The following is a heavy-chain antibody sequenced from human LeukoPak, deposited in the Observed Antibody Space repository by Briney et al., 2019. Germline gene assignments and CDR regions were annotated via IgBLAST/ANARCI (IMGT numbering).Heavy chain of an antibody. CDR3: ARGAAAAVYYYGMDV. V-gene: IGHV4-59*01. Sequence: SETLSLTCTVSGGSISNYYWSWIRQPPGKGLEWIGYIYYSGSTNYNPSLKSRVTISVDTSKNQFSLKLSSVTAADTAVYYCARGAAAAVYYYGMDVWGQGTTVTVSS. CDR2: IYYSGST. D-gene: IGHD6-13*01. CDR1: GGSISNYY. J-gene: IGHJ6*02.